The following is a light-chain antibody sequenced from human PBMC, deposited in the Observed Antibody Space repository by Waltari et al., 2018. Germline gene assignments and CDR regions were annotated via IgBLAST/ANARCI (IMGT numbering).Light chain of an antibody. J-gene: IGLJ3*02. CDR3: AAWDDSLHAWV. CDR2: NDN. CDR1: RSNIGSET. V-gene: IGLV1-44*01. Sequence: QSVLTQPPSGSGTPGQRVTISCSGGRSNIGSETVNWYQQLPGTAPKVLIYNDNQRPSGVPARFSGSKSGTSASLAISGLQSEDEADYYCAAWDDSLHAWVFGGGTKLTVL.